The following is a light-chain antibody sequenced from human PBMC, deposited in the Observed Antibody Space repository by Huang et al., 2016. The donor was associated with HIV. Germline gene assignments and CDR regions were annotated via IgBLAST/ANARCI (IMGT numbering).Light chain of an antibody. CDR3: QQRSNWPRMYT. V-gene: IGKV3-11*01. Sequence: EIVLTQSPATLSLSPGERATLSCRASRSVSSYLAWYKQKPGQAPRHLIYDASNRAPGVPARLRGSGSGTDFTLTISSLEPEDYAVYYCQQRSNWPRMYTFGQGTKLEIK. CDR1: RSVSSY. CDR2: DAS. J-gene: IGKJ2*01.